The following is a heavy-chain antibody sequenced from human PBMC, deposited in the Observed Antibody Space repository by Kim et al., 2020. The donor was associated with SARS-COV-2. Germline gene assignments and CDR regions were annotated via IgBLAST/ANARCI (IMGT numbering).Heavy chain of an antibody. D-gene: IGHD2-2*01. CDR3: VRGPDRTRSYDY. Sequence: YPASVKGRFTSSRDNAKNSLYLQMNSLTAGDTAVYYCVRGPDRTRSYDYWGQGTKVTVSS. J-gene: IGHJ4*02. V-gene: IGHV3-13*01.